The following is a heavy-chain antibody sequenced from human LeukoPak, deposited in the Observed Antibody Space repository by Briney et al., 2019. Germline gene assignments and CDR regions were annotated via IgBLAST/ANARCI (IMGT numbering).Heavy chain of an antibody. J-gene: IGHJ4*02. Sequence: GGSLRLSCVASGFSFSDYIMHWVRQAPGKGLEYVSAISSDGGSTVYPTSVKGRFTISRDNSKSTLYLQLGSLRAEDTAVYYCTRRYGDHSGWAGYHDSWGQGTLVTVSS. CDR3: TRRYGDHSGWAGYHDS. V-gene: IGHV3-64*01. D-gene: IGHD6-19*01. CDR2: ISSDGGST. CDR1: GFSFSDYI.